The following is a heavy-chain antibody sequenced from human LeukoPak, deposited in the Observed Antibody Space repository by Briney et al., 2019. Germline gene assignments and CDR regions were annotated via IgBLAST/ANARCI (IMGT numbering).Heavy chain of an antibody. D-gene: IGHD3-10*01. CDR2: INSDGSRT. CDR1: GFTFSSYW. CDR3: AKDDYGSGSYSGY. Sequence: GGSLRLSCAASGFTFSSYWMHWVRQAPGKGLVWVSRINSDGSRTTYADSVKGRFTISRDNAKNTLYLQMNSLRAEDTAVYYCAKDDYGSGSYSGYWGQGTLVTVSS. J-gene: IGHJ4*02. V-gene: IGHV3-74*01.